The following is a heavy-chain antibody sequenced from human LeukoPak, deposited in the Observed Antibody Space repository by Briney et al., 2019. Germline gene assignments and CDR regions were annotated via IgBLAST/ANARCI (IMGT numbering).Heavy chain of an antibody. D-gene: IGHD4-17*01. J-gene: IGHJ5*02. V-gene: IGHV1-69*04. CDR1: GGTFSSYA. CDR3: ATGGTDHGGKS. CDR2: IIPILGLA. Sequence: EASVKVSCKASGGTFSSYAISWVRQAPGQGLEWMGRIIPILGLAHYAQKFQGRVTITADTSTTTAYMDLSSLRSEDTAVYYCATGGTDHGGKSWGQGTLVTVSS.